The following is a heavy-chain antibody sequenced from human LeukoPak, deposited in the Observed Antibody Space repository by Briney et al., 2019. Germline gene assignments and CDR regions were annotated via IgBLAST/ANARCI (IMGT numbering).Heavy chain of an antibody. Sequence: GGSLRLSCAASGFTFSSYWMSWVRQAPGKGLEWVAVISYDGSNKYYADSVKGRFTISRDNSKNTLYLQMNSLRAEDTAVYYCAKDSYDSSGYYDYWGQGTLVTVSS. V-gene: IGHV3-30*18. CDR1: GFTFSSYW. J-gene: IGHJ4*02. D-gene: IGHD3-22*01. CDR3: AKDSYDSSGYYDY. CDR2: ISYDGSNK.